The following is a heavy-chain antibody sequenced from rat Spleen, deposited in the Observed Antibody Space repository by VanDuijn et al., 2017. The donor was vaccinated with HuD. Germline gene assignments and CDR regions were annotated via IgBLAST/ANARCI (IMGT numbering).Heavy chain of an antibody. CDR3: ARGDYDGTYYPNWFAY. CDR1: GYTFTSYD. J-gene: IGHJ3*01. V-gene: IGHV1-57*01. Sequence: QVQLQQSGAELAKPGSSVKISCKASGYTFTSYDISWIKQTTGQGLEYIGYINTGSGGTYYNEKFKGKATLTVDKSSSTAFMQLSSLTPEDTAVYYCARGDYDGTYYPNWFAYWGQGTLVTVSS. CDR2: INTGSGGT. D-gene: IGHD1-12*02.